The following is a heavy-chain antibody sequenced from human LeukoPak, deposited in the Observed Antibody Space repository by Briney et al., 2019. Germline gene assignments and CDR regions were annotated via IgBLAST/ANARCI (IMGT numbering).Heavy chain of an antibody. Sequence: GGSLRLSCAASGFTFSSYSMNWVRQAPGKGLEWVSSISSSSSYIYYADSVKGRFTISRDNAKNSLYLQMNSLRAEDTAVYYCARPMKASYDAFDIWGQGTMVTVSS. CDR1: GFTFSSYS. V-gene: IGHV3-21*01. J-gene: IGHJ3*02. CDR3: ARPMKASYDAFDI. D-gene: IGHD3-22*01. CDR2: ISSSSSYI.